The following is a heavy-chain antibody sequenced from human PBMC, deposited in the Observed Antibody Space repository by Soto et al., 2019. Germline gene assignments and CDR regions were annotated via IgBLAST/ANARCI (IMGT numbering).Heavy chain of an antibody. D-gene: IGHD6-6*01. V-gene: IGHV3-33*01. CDR1: GLTFSSYG. CDR3: ARDQVIAASDYYFYGMDV. Sequence: GGSLRLSCAASGLTFSSYGIHWVRQAPGKGLEWVAVIWYDGSNKYYAESVKGRFTISRDNSKNTLYLQMNSLRAEDTAVYYCARDQVIAASDYYFYGMDVWGQGTTVTVSS. J-gene: IGHJ6*02. CDR2: IWYDGSNK.